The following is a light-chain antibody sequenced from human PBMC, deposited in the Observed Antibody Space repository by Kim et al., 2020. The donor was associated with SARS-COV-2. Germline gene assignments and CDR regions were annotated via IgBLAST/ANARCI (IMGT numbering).Light chain of an antibody. CDR1: SSDVGGYNY. V-gene: IGLV2-14*03. CDR2: DVS. CDR3: SSYTSSSTLVV. J-gene: IGLJ2*01. Sequence: QSITISCTGTSSDVGGYNYVSWYQQHPGKAPKLMIYDVSNRPSGVSNRFSGSKSGNTASLTISGLQAEDEADYYCSSYTSSSTLVVFGGGTK.